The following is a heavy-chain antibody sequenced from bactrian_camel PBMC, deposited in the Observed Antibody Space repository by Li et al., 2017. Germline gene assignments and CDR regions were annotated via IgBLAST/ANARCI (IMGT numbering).Heavy chain of an antibody. CDR2: ISRDGRT. CDR1: EFSFDGSD. J-gene: IGHJ4*01. Sequence: VQLVESGGGSVQAGGSLRLSCTGSEFSFDGSDAGWYRSAPGNECELVASISRDGRTTYADSVKGRFTITHDNVKNTVHLQMNSMKTEDSGVYYCSTQADPEYPLVGGTQVTVS. D-gene: IGHD3*01. V-gene: IGHV3S55*01.